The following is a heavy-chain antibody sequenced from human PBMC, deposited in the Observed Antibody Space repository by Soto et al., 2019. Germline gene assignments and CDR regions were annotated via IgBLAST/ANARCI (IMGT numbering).Heavy chain of an antibody. CDR1: GGSFANYY. D-gene: IGHD6-19*01. V-gene: IGHV4-34*01. Sequence: SETLSLTCAVYGGSFANYYWDWVRQSPGKGLEWMGEINYSGSTDYNPSLESRVTISVDTSKNQFSLKLSSVAAADTGIYYCARVGRSTSRWYLDYFDYWGQGTVVTVSS. J-gene: IGHJ4*02. CDR3: ARVGRSTSRWYLDYFDY. CDR2: INYSGST.